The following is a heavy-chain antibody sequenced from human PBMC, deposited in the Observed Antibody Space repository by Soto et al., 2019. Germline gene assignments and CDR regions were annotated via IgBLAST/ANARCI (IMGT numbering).Heavy chain of an antibody. Sequence: QVQLQESGPGLVKPSQTLSLTCTVSGASISGGDYYWTWIRQPPGKGLEWIGSIYYTGNTYSNPSLESRLSISVDPSNNQFALRLTSVTAPDTAIYYCDRATYDSSTYYLDYWGQGTLVPVSS. J-gene: IGHJ4*02. CDR3: DRATYDSSTYYLDY. CDR2: IYYTGNT. CDR1: GASISGGDYY. D-gene: IGHD3-22*01. V-gene: IGHV4-30-4*01.